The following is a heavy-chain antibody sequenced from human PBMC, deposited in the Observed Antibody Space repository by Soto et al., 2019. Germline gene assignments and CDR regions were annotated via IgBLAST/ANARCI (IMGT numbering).Heavy chain of an antibody. CDR1: GYTFTSYG. CDR2: ISAYNGNT. J-gene: IGHJ6*03. Sequence: ASVKVSCKASGYTFTSYGISWVRQAPGQGLEWMGWISAYNGNTNYAQKLQGRVTMTTDTSTGTAYMELRSLRSDDTAVYYCARDPGPHEYVLTGYYNAAYYYYYMDVWGKGTTVTVSS. V-gene: IGHV1-18*01. D-gene: IGHD3-9*01. CDR3: ARDPGPHEYVLTGYYNAAYYYYYMDV.